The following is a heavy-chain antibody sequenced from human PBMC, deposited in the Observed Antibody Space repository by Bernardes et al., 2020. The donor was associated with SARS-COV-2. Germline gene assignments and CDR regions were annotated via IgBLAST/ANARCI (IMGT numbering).Heavy chain of an antibody. D-gene: IGHD3-10*01. CDR3: ARAGMVRGVIKDYFEN. CDR2: IKADGSRR. J-gene: IGHJ4*02. V-gene: IGHV3-74*01. CDR1: GFSFNIYW. Sequence: GGSLRLSCAASGFSFNIYWMHWVRQAPGKGLVWVSRIKADGSRRTYADSVKGQFTISRDNAKNTLYLQMNSLRAEDTAVYFCARAGMVRGVIKDYFENWGQGTLVTVSS.